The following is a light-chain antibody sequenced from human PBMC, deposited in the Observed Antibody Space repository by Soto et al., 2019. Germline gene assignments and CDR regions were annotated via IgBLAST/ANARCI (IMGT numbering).Light chain of an antibody. V-gene: IGLV4-69*01. J-gene: IGLJ7*01. Sequence: QAVVTQSPSASASLGASVKLTCTLSSGHSTYDIAWHQQQPQKGPRYLTKVKSDGSHTKGDGIPHRFSGSSSGTERYLTISGLQSEDEADYYCQTWGTDYRVFGGGTQLTVL. CDR2: VKSDGSH. CDR1: SGHSTYD. CDR3: QTWGTDYRV.